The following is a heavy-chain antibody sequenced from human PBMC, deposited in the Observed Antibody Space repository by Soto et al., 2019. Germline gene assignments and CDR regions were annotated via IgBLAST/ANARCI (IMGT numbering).Heavy chain of an antibody. CDR3: ARQRTTVVTQAYFDH. V-gene: IGHV4-39*01. J-gene: IGHJ4*02. Sequence: PSETLSLTCIVSGASVSSSSYYWGWIRQPPGKGLEWIGSMYYSGRTYYNPSFKSRVTISIDTSKNQFSLRLSSVTATDTAVYYCARQRTTVVTQAYFDHWGQGALVTVSS. CDR1: GASVSSSSYY. CDR2: MYYSGRT. D-gene: IGHD2-21*02.